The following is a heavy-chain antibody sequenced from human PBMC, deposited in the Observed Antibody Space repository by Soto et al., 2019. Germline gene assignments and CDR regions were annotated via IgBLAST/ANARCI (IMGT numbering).Heavy chain of an antibody. CDR3: ARDKTIAAAGTFDY. V-gene: IGHV3-33*01. Sequence: GGSLRLSCAASGFTLSNYGMHWVRQAPGKGLEWVAVIWYDGSNEYYADSVKGRLTISRDNSKNTLHLQMNSLRAEDTAVYYCARDKTIAAAGTFDYWGQGTLVTVSS. D-gene: IGHD6-13*01. CDR1: GFTLSNYG. CDR2: IWYDGSNE. J-gene: IGHJ4*02.